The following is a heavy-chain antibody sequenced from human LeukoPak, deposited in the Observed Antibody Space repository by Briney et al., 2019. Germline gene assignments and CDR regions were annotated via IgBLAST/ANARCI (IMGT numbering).Heavy chain of an antibody. Sequence: GGSLRLSCAASGFAFSGYSMNWVRQAPGRGPEWVSLISTTSTSIYHADSVRGRFTISRDNAKNSLYLQMNSLRAEDTAVYYCARGVGATHFDCWGQGTLVTVST. V-gene: IGHV3-21*06. CDR1: GFAFSGYS. CDR2: ISTTSTSI. CDR3: ARGVGATHFDC. J-gene: IGHJ4*02. D-gene: IGHD1-26*01.